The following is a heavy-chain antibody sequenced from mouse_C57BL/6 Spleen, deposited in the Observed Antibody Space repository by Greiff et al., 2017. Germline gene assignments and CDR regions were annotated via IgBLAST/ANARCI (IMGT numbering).Heavy chain of an antibody. CDR1: GFTFSDYG. Sequence: EVQLVESGGGLVKPGGSLKLSCAASGFTFSDYGMNWVSQAPGKGLEWVAYISSGRSTSYYADTVKGRFTISRDNAKNTLFLQMTSLRSEDTAMYFCASFPNHYDAMDYWGQGTSVTVSS. CDR2: ISSGRSTS. J-gene: IGHJ4*01. CDR3: ASFPNHYDAMDY. V-gene: IGHV5-17*01.